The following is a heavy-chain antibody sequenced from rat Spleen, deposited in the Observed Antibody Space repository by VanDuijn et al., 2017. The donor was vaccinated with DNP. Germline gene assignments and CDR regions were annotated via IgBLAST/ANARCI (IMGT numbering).Heavy chain of an antibody. J-gene: IGHJ4*01. Sequence: EVQLVESGGGLVQPGRSLQLSCLASGFTFSNYWMYWVRQAPGKGLEWIASINTDGGTTFYPDSVKGRFTISRDNAENTVYLQMNSLRSEDTANYYCAKSGGYYAMDAWGQGTSVTVSS. D-gene: IGHD5-1*01. CDR2: INTDGGTT. CDR1: GFTFSNYW. V-gene: IGHV5-58*01. CDR3: AKSGGYYAMDA.